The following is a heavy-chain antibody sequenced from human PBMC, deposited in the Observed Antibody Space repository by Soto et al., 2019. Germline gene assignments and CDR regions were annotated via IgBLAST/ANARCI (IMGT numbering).Heavy chain of an antibody. V-gene: IGHV1-2*02. Sequence: ASVKVSCKASGYTFTGYYIHWVRQAPGQGLEWMGWINPNSGGTNYAQKFQGRVTMTRDTSISTAYMELSRLRSDDTAVYYCARERFRIAAATVTAGGYWGQGTLVTVSS. J-gene: IGHJ4*02. CDR1: GYTFTGYY. CDR2: INPNSGGT. CDR3: ARERFRIAAATVTAGGY. D-gene: IGHD6-13*01.